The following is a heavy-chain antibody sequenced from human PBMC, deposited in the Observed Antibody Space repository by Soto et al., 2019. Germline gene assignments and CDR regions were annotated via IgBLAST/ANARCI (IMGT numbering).Heavy chain of an antibody. D-gene: IGHD1-26*01. V-gene: IGHV4-59*01. Sequence: SETLSLTCAVSGGSISSYYWSWIRQPPGKGLEWIGYIYYSGSTNYNPSLKSRVTISVDTSKNQFSLKLSSVTAADTAVYYRARDXGGYPSPNNYYYYGMDVWGQGTTVTVSS. CDR1: GGSISSYY. J-gene: IGHJ6*02. CDR2: IYYSGST. CDR3: ARDXGGYPSPNNYYYYGMDV.